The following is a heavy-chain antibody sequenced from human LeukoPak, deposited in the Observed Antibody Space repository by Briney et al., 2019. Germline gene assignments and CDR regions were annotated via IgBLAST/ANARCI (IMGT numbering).Heavy chain of an antibody. J-gene: IGHJ4*02. V-gene: IGHV4-59*08. Sequence: PSETLSLTCTVSGGSISNYFWVWIRQPPGKGLEWIGYISKSGGTSYNTSFKSRLTISVDTSKDQFSLRLESVTAADTAVYYCARRPRSMAYYFDYWGQGILVTVSS. CDR3: ARRPRSMAYYFDY. CDR1: GGSISNYF. CDR2: ISKSGGT. D-gene: IGHD2/OR15-2a*01.